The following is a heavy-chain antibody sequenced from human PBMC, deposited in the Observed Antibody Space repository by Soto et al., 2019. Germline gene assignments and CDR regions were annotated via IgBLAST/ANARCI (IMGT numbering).Heavy chain of an antibody. V-gene: IGHV3-30*18. CDR2: ISYDGSNK. CDR1: GFTLSSYG. D-gene: IGHD2-21*01. CDR3: AKWHICFYGNFDY. J-gene: IGHJ4*02. Sequence: QVQLVESGEVVVQPGRSLRLSCTASGFTLSSYGMHWVRQAPGKGLEWVAGISYDGSNKDYADSVKGRFTISRDNSKNTRDLLMNSLRAEDTAMYYCAKWHICFYGNFDYWGQGTLVTVSS.